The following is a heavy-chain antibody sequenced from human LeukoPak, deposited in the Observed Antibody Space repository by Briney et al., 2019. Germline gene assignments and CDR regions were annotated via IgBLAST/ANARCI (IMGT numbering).Heavy chain of an antibody. CDR2: IYSGGST. D-gene: IGHD3-3*01. J-gene: IGHJ6*04. CDR1: GFTVSSNY. Sequence: GGSLRLSCAASGFTVSSNYMSWVRQAPGKGLEWVSVIYSGGSTYYADSVKGRFTISRDNSKNTLYLQMNSLRAEDTAVYYCARAPPYYDFWSGYYWVLATMDVWGKGTTVTVSS. V-gene: IGHV3-53*01. CDR3: ARAPPYYDFWSGYYWVLATMDV.